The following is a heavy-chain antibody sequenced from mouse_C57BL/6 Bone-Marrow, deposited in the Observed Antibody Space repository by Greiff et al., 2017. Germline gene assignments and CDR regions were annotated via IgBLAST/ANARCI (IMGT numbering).Heavy chain of an antibody. CDR2: IDPANGNT. CDR1: GFNIKNTY. Sequence: DVQLVESVAELVRPGASVKLSCTASGFNIKNTYMHWVKQRPEQGLEWIGRIDPANGNTKYAPKFQGKATITADTSSNTAYLQLSSLTSEDTAIYYCALYYYGSSQFLYWGQGTTLTVSS. CDR3: ALYYYGSSQFLY. D-gene: IGHD1-1*01. J-gene: IGHJ2*01. V-gene: IGHV14-3*01.